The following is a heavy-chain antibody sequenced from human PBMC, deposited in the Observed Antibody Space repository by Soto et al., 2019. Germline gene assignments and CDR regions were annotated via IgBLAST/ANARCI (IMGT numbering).Heavy chain of an antibody. V-gene: IGHV3-33*01. CDR2: IWYDGSNK. J-gene: IGHJ2*01. D-gene: IGHD3-10*01. Sequence: QVQLVESGGGVVKPGRSLRLSCAASGFTFSSYGMHWVRQAPGKGLEWVAVIWYDGSNKYYADYVKGRFTISRDKSKNSRYRQMNSLRAEDTAMYYFARCDYPTGWYFDLWFRGAMVTDST. CDR3: ARCDYPTGWYFDL. CDR1: GFTFSSYG.